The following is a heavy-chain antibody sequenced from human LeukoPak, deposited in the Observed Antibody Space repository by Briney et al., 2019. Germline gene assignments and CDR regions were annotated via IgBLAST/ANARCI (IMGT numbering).Heavy chain of an antibody. J-gene: IGHJ4*02. CDR1: GFTFSSYA. V-gene: IGHV3-23*01. Sequence: PGGSLRLSCAASGFTFSSYAMSWVRQAPGKGLEWVSAISGSGGSTYYADSVKGRFTISRDNSNNRLYLQMNSLRAEDTAIYYCVRTSRRDSTYDSPFDYWGQGTVVTVSS. CDR3: VRTSRRDSTYDSPFDY. D-gene: IGHD3-3*01. CDR2: ISGSGGST.